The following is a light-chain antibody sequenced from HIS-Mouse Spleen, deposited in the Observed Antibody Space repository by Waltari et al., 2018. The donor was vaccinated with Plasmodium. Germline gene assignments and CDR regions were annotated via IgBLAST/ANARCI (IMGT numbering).Light chain of an antibody. V-gene: IGLV3-10*01. CDR1: ALTKTS. CDR2: EDS. CDR3: YSTDSSGNHRV. Sequence: SYELPQPPSVSVSPGQTARITCPGDALTKTSAYWYQQKSGQAPVLVIYEDSKRPSGIPERFSGSSSGTMATLTISGAQVEDEADYYCYSTDSSGNHRVFGGGTKLTVL. J-gene: IGLJ3*02.